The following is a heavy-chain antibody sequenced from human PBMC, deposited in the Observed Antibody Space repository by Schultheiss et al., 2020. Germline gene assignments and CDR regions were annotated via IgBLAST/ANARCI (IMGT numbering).Heavy chain of an antibody. CDR2: IWYDGSNK. J-gene: IGHJ6*02. Sequence: GGSLRLSCAASGFTFSSYGMHWVRQAPGKGLEWVAVIWYDGSNKYYADSVKGRFTISRDNSKNTLYLQMNSLRAEDTAVYYCARVRGAAIAYGMDVWGQGTTGNV. CDR1: GFTFSSYG. D-gene: IGHD2-2*01. V-gene: IGHV3-33*01. CDR3: ARVRGAAIAYGMDV.